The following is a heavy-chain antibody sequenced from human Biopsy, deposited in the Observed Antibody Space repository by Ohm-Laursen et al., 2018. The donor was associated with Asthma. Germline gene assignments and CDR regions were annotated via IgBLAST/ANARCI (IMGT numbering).Heavy chain of an antibody. D-gene: IGHD3-3*02. CDR3: ARTFHFWSPYHAEHYQL. CDR1: GFTFSSYG. V-gene: IGHV3-33*01. Sequence: SLRLSCAAPGFTFSSYGMHWVRQAPGKGLEWVAIIWYDGSNTYYADSVKGRFTISRDNSKNTLYLQMNSLRAEDTAVYYCARTFHFWSPYHAEHYQLWGQGTLVTVSS. CDR2: IWYDGSNT. J-gene: IGHJ1*01.